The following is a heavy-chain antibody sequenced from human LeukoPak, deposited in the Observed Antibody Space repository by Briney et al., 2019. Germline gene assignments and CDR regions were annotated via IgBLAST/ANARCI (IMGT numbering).Heavy chain of an antibody. D-gene: IGHD6-19*01. J-gene: IGHJ6*03. CDR3: ARVSSGWPYYYYYYMDV. CDR2: IYSGGST. CDR1: EFSVGSNY. Sequence: GGSLRLSCAASEFSVGSNYMTWVCQAPGKGLEWVSLIYSGGSTYYADSVKGRFTISRDNSKNTLYLQMNSLRAEDTAVYYCARVSSGWPYYYYYYMDVWGKGTTVTISS. V-gene: IGHV3-66*01.